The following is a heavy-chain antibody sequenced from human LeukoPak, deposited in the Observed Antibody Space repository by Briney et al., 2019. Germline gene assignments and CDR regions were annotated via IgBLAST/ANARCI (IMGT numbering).Heavy chain of an antibody. D-gene: IGHD5-18*01. Sequence: GGSLRLSCAASGFTFSSYSMNWVRQAPGKGLEWVSSVTRNSTYIYYADSVKGRFTISRDNAKNSLYLQMNSLRAEDTAVYYCARAIYSYGAWYYMDVWGKGTTVTVSS. CDR1: GFTFSSYS. V-gene: IGHV3-21*01. J-gene: IGHJ6*03. CDR2: VTRNSTYI. CDR3: ARAIYSYGAWYYMDV.